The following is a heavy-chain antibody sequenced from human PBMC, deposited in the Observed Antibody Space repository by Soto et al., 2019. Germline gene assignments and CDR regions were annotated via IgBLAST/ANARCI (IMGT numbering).Heavy chain of an antibody. D-gene: IGHD1-26*01. CDR1: GDSVSSNSAG. CDR3: ERGEQYRGRIFDY. J-gene: IGHJ4*01. V-gene: IGHV6-1*01. Sequence: PSQTLSLTCAITGDSVSSNSAGWSWVRQSPSRGLEWLGRTCYRSKWDYEYAVSVRGRIPINPDTSKNQYSLQLNSGTRGARTVYFCERGEQYRGRIFDYWGQGTVVATSS. CDR2: TCYRSKWDY.